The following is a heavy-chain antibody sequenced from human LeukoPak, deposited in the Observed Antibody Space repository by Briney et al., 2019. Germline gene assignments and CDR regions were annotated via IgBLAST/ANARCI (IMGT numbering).Heavy chain of an antibody. J-gene: IGHJ4*02. CDR1: GFTFSSSE. V-gene: IGHV3-23*01. CDR3: AKVLAASGRYYDFWSGYYKSLYFDY. Sequence: GGSLRLSCAASGFTFSSSEMNWVRQAPGKGLEWVSAISGSGGSTYYADSVKGRFTISRDNSKNTLYLQMNSLRAEDTAVYYCAKVLAASGRYYDFWSGYYKSLYFDYWGQGTLVTVSS. D-gene: IGHD3-3*01. CDR2: ISGSGGST.